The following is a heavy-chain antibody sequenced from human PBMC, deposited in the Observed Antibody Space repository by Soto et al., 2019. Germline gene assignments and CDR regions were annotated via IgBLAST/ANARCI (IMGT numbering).Heavy chain of an antibody. V-gene: IGHV1-46*01. J-gene: IGHJ5*02. D-gene: IGHD6-13*01. CDR2: INPSGGST. Sequence: QVQLVQSGAEVKKPGASVKVSCKASGYTFTSYYMHWVRQAPGQGLEWMGIINPSGGSTSYAQKFQGRDTMTRDTSTSTGDRELSSLRSEDTGVYYCARGGAAALRGGDWFDPWGQGTLVTVSS. CDR1: GYTFTSYY. CDR3: ARGGAAALRGGDWFDP.